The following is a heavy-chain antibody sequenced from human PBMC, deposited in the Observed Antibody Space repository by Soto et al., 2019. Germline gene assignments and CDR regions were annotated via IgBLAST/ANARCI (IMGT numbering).Heavy chain of an antibody. CDR1: GFSLSTNGVG. V-gene: IGHV2-5*01. D-gene: IGHD1-26*01. Sequence: QITLKESGPTLVKPTQTLTLICTFSGFSLSTNGVGVGWIRQPPGKALEWLALIYWNDDKRYSPSLKSRLTIGNDNTNQRVVLTLTNLDPVDTATYYCAREGAIVPKFFDPWGQGTLVTGSS. CDR3: AREGAIVPKFFDP. J-gene: IGHJ5*02. CDR2: IYWNDDK.